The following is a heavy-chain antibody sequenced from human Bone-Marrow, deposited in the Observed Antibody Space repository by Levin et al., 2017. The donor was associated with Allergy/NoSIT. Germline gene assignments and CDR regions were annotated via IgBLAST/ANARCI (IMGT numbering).Heavy chain of an antibody. CDR1: GFTFRSYW. D-gene: IGHD4-11*01. Sequence: GGSLRLSCAASGFTFRSYWMNWVCLAPGKGLEWVANIHQDGNEKYYVDSVKGRFTISRDNAKNSLYLEMTSLRVEDTAVYYCTRESDDYSMYLGRFDPWGQGTQVIVSS. J-gene: IGHJ5*02. CDR3: TRESDDYSMYLGRFDP. CDR2: IHQDGNEK. V-gene: IGHV3-7*03.